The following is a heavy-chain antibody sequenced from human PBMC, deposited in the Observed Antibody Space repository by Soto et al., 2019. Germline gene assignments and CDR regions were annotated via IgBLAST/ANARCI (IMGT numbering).Heavy chain of an antibody. D-gene: IGHD1-20*01. J-gene: IGHJ4*02. CDR3: ARGLNLYYFDY. CDR1: GYTFTSYA. V-gene: IGHV1-3*01. Sequence: QVQLVQSGAEVKKPGASVKVSCKASGYTFTSYAMHWVRQAPGQRLEWMGWINAGNGNTKYSQKFQGRVTITRDTSASTADMELSSLRSEDTAVYYCARGLNLYYFDYWGQGTLVTVSS. CDR2: INAGNGNT.